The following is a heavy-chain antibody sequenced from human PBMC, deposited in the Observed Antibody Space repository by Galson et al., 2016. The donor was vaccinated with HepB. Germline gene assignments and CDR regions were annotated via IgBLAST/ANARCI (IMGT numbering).Heavy chain of an antibody. CDR3: TRRRGTRGGNYFDY. D-gene: IGHD1-14*01. V-gene: IGHV3-49*04. CDR2: IRSKDYGGTK. CDR1: GFNFGEYS. Sequence: SLRLSCAASGFNFGEYSMSWVRQAPGKGLEWVGFIRSKDYGGTKEYAASVEGRFTISRDDSKSIAYLQMNSLKSEDTAVYYCTRRRGTRGGNYFDYWGPGTRVTVSS. J-gene: IGHJ4*01.